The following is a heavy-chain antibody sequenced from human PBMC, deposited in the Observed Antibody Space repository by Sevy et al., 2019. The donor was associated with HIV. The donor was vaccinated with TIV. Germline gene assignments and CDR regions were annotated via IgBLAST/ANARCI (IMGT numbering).Heavy chain of an antibody. D-gene: IGHD3-9*01. CDR2: ISASGTT. Sequence: SETLSLTCTMSGGPISTVDYYSSWIRQPAGKGLEWIGRISASGTTTYNPSLESRVTMSVDTSKNQFSLKLTSVTAADTAMYYCVKEHFDWLLPSYYFDLWGRGTLVTVSS. CDR1: GGPISTVDYY. CDR3: VKEHFDWLLPSYYFDL. V-gene: IGHV4-61*02. J-gene: IGHJ2*01.